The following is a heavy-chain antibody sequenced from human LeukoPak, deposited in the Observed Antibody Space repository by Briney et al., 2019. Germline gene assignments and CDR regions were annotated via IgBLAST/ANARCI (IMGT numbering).Heavy chain of an antibody. CDR2: ISGNTENT. V-gene: IGHV3-23*01. CDR1: GFTFSSYA. Sequence: GGSLRLSCAASGFTFSSYAMNWVRQAPGKGLEWVSGISGNTENTYYADSVKGRFTISRDNPKNTVYLQMTSLRAEDTAVYYCAREEWELLEGDYWGQGTLVTVSS. D-gene: IGHD1-26*01. J-gene: IGHJ4*02. CDR3: AREEWELLEGDY.